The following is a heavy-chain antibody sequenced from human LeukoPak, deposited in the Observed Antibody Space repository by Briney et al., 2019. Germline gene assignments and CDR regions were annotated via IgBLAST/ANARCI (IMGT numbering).Heavy chain of an antibody. CDR1: GGSISSYY. CDR3: ARGYYYGSGSYPWFDP. CDR2: IYYSGST. J-gene: IGHJ5*02. Sequence: PSETLSLTCTVSGGSISSYYWSWIRQPPGEGLEWIGYIYYSGSTNYNPSLKSRVTISVDTSKNQFSLKLSSVTAADTAVYYCARGYYYGSGSYPWFDPWGQGTLVTVSS. D-gene: IGHD3-10*01. V-gene: IGHV4-59*08.